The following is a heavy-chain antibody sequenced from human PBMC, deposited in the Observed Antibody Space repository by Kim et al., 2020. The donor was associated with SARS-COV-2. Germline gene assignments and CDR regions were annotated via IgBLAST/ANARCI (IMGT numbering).Heavy chain of an antibody. J-gene: IGHJ5*02. Sequence: GRTSINPSLKTRGTISVDTSKNQFSLKLTSVTAADTAVYYCARLRGVWLDTWGQGTQVTVSS. CDR3: ARLRGVWLDT. CDR2: GRT. V-gene: IGHV4-30-4*05.